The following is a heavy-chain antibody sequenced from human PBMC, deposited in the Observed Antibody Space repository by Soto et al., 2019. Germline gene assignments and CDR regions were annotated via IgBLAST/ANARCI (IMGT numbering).Heavy chain of an antibody. J-gene: IGHJ5*02. V-gene: IGHV1-2*02. CDR3: ARGGGRGYNELDP. CDR1: GYTFTAYY. D-gene: IGHD5-12*01. Sequence: QVQLVQSGAEVKKPGASVKVPCKASGYTFTAYYMHWVRQAPGQGLEWMGWINPNSGGTYHAQNFQGRVTMTRDTSTTTAYMELASLRSDDTAVYYCARGGGRGYNELDPWGHGTLVIVSS. CDR2: INPNSGGT.